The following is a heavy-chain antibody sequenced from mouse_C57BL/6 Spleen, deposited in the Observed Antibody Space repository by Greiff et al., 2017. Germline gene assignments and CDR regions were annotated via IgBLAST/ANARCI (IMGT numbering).Heavy chain of an antibody. J-gene: IGHJ3*01. CDR1: GYTFTSYW. CDR3: ARGEGPFAD. V-gene: IGHV1-69*01. Sequence: QVQLKQPGAELVMPGASVKLSCKASGYTFTSYWMHWVKQRPGQGLEWIGEIDPSDSYTNYNQKFKGKSTLTVDKSSSTAYMQLSSLTSEDSAVYYCARGEGPFADWGQGTLVTVSA. CDR2: IDPSDSYT.